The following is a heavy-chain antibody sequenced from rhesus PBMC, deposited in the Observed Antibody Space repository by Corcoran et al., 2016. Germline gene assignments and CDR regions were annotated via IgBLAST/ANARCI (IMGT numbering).Heavy chain of an antibody. J-gene: IGHJ4*01. V-gene: IGHV1-111*02. CDR3: ATEWADTAGTVLYY. Sequence: EVQLVQSGAEVKKPGASVKISCKASGYTFTDYYLHWVRQAPGNGLEWMGRVDPADGEAIHEQNSEDRVTITADTSTATANMELSSLRSEDTAVYYSATEWADTAGTVLYYGGQGVLVTVSS. D-gene: IGHD5-24*01. CDR1: GYTFTDYY. CDR2: VDPADGEA.